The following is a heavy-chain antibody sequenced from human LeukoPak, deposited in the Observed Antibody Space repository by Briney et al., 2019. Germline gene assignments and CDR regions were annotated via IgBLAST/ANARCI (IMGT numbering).Heavy chain of an antibody. CDR3: ARDCGSDCYSLDY. Sequence: GASVKVSCKASGYTFTGYYMHWVRQAPGQGLEWMGWINPNSGGTNYALKFQGRVTMTRDTSISTAYMELSRLRSDDTAVYYCARDCGSDCYSLDYWGQGTLVTVSS. CDR2: INPNSGGT. D-gene: IGHD2-21*02. J-gene: IGHJ4*02. V-gene: IGHV1-2*02. CDR1: GYTFTGYY.